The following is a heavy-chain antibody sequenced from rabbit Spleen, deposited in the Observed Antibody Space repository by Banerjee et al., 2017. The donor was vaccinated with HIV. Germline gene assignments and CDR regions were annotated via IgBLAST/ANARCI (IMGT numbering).Heavy chain of an antibody. CDR2: IYAGSGGST. J-gene: IGHJ6*01. Sequence: QSLEESGGDLVKPGASLTLTCTASGVSFSSNYWMCWVRQAPGKGLDWIACIYAGSGGSTYYASWAKGRFTISKTSSTTVTLQMTSLTAADTATYFCARDTSSSFSSYGMDLWGPGTLVTVS. V-gene: IGHV1S40*01. CDR3: ARDTSSSFSSYGMDL. D-gene: IGHD1-1*01. CDR1: GVSFSSNYW.